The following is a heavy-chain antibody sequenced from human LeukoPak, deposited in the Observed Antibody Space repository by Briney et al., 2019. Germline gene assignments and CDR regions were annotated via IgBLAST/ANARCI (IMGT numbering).Heavy chain of an antibody. V-gene: IGHV4-34*01. CDR1: GGSFSGYY. Sequence: PSETLSLTCAVYGGSFSGYYWSWIRQPPGEGLEWIGEINHSGSTNYNPSLKSRVTISVDTSKNQFSLKLSSVTAADAAAYYCARGSDSSGYYSDYWGQGTLVTVSS. CDR3: ARGSDSSGYYSDY. CDR2: INHSGST. J-gene: IGHJ4*02. D-gene: IGHD3-22*01.